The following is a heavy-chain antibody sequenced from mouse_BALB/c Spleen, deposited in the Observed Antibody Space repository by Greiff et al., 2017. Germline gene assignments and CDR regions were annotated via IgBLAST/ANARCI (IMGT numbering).Heavy chain of an antibody. CDR3: ARDLYYFDY. V-gene: IGHV5-6-3*01. Sequence: EVMLVESGGGLVQPGGSLKLSCAASGFTFSSYGMSWVRQTPDKRLELVATINSNGGSTYYPDSVKGRFTISRDNAKNTLYLQMSSLKSEDTAMYYCARDLYYFDYWGQGTTLTVSS. J-gene: IGHJ2*01. CDR2: INSNGGST. CDR1: GFTFSSYG.